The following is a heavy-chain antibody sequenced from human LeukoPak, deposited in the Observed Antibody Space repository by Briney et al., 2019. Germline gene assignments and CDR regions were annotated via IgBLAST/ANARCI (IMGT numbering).Heavy chain of an antibody. V-gene: IGHV5-51*01. Sequence: GESLKISCKGSGYSFTSYWIGWVRQMPGKGLEWMGIIYPGDSDTRYSPSFQGQVTISADKSISTAYLQWSSLKASDTAMYYCARRGRHGYNSDRFDPWGQGTLVTVSS. CDR2: IYPGDSDT. D-gene: IGHD5-24*01. CDR3: ARRGRHGYNSDRFDP. CDR1: GYSFTSYW. J-gene: IGHJ5*02.